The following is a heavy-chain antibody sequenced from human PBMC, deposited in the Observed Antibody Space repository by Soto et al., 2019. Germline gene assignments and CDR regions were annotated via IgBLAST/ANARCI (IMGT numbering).Heavy chain of an antibody. J-gene: IGHJ6*02. CDR2: IYYSVST. D-gene: IGHD6-13*01. CDR3: ARDPGQQLVRDYYYGMDV. CDR1: VSSIHNAGFY. Sequence: SRTMSINSTVSVSSIHNAGFYCRWTHQRTVKGLYLIGYIYYSVSTYYNPSLKSRVTISVDTSKNQFSLKLSSVTAADTAVYYCARDPGQQLVRDYYYGMDVWGQGTTVT. V-gene: IGHV4-31*02.